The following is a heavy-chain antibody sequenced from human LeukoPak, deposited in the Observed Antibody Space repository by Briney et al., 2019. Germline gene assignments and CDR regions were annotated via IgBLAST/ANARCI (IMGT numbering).Heavy chain of an antibody. D-gene: IGHD3-3*01. CDR2: ISSSGSTI. CDR3: ARDPDFWSGYYPYYYYYYYMDV. CDR1: GFTFSDYY. Sequence: GGSLRLSCAASGFTFSDYYMSWIRQAPGKGLEWVSYISSSGSTIYYADSVKGRFTISRDNAKNSLYLQMNSLRAEDTAVYYCARDPDFWSGYYPYYYYYYYMDVWGKGTTVTVSS. J-gene: IGHJ6*03. V-gene: IGHV3-11*04.